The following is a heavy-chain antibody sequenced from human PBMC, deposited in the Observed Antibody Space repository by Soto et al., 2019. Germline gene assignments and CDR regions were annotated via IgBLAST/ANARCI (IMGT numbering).Heavy chain of an antibody. CDR2: IIPLRGIG. Sequence: GASVKVSCKVSGGTLSSETISWLRQAPGQGLEWMGRIIPLRGIGNYAQKFQGRVTMTKDISTNTGYMELSRLRSHDTAVYYCARGGLGSWYSSYYYYYMDVWGKGTTVTVSS. D-gene: IGHD6-13*01. V-gene: IGHV1-69*02. J-gene: IGHJ6*03. CDR1: GGTLSSET. CDR3: ARGGLGSWYSSYYYYYMDV.